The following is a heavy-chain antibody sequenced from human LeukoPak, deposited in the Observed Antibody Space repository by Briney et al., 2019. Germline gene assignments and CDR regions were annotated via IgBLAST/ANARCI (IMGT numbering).Heavy chain of an antibody. CDR2: IYYSGST. CDR3: ARYDSGTFYKANWFDP. V-gene: IGHV4-61*03. J-gene: IGHJ5*02. CDR1: GGSISSGDYY. D-gene: IGHD3-10*01. Sequence: SETLSLTCTVSGGSISSGDYYWSWIRQPPGKGLEWIGYIYYSGSTNYNPSFKSRVTISVDTSNNHFSLKLSSVTAADTAVYYCARYDSGTFYKANWFDPWGQGTLVTVSS.